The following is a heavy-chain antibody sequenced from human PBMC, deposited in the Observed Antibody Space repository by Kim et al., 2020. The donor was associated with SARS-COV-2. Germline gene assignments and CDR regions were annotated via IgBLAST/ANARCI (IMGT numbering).Heavy chain of an antibody. V-gene: IGHV3-48*02. CDR3: ARDAEVQTTYYYYYYMDV. CDR1: GFTFSSYS. J-gene: IGHJ6*03. Sequence: GGSLRLSCAASGFTFSSYSMNWVRQAPGKGLEWVSYISSSSSTIYYADSVKGRFTISRDNAKNSLYLQMNSLGDEDTAVYYCARDAEVQTTYYYYYYMDVWGKGTTVTVSS. CDR2: ISSSSSTI. D-gene: IGHD4-17*01.